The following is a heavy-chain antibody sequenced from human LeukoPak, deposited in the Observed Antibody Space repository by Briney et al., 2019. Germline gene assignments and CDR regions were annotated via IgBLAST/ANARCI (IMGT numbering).Heavy chain of an antibody. CDR1: GYTFTSYY. J-gene: IGHJ4*02. CDR3: TTDGDSSGYKAPFDY. CDR2: INPSGGST. D-gene: IGHD3-22*01. Sequence: ASVKVSCKASGYTFTSYYMHWVRQAPGQGLEWMGIINPSGGSTSYAQKFQGRVTMTRDTSTSTVYMELSSLRSEDTAVYYCTTDGDSSGYKAPFDYWGQGTLVTVSS. V-gene: IGHV1-46*01.